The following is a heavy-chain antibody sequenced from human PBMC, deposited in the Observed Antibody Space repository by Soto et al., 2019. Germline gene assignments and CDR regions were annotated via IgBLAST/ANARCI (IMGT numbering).Heavy chain of an antibody. V-gene: IGHV3-9*01. CDR1: GFTFDDYA. Sequence: EVQLVESGGGLVQPGRSLRLSCAASGFTFDDYAMHWVRQAPGKGLEWVSGISWHSGSIGYADSVKGRFTISRDNAKNSLYLQMNSLRAEDTALYYCAKDKWELSYYFDYWGQGTLVTVSS. CDR3: AKDKWELSYYFDY. J-gene: IGHJ4*02. D-gene: IGHD1-26*01. CDR2: ISWHSGSI.